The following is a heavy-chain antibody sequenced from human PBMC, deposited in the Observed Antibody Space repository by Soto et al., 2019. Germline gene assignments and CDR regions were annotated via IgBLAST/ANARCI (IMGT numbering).Heavy chain of an antibody. CDR1: GGTFSSYA. J-gene: IGHJ5*02. CDR3: ARGTTMIVVVSCGWFDP. V-gene: IGHV1-69*01. Sequence: QVQLVQSGAEVKKPGSSVKVSCKASGGTFSSYAISWVRQAPGQGLEWMGGIIPIFGTANYAQKFQGRVTITADEYTSTAYMELSSLRSEDTAVYYCARGTTMIVVVSCGWFDPWGQGTLVTVSS. D-gene: IGHD3-22*01. CDR2: IIPIFGTA.